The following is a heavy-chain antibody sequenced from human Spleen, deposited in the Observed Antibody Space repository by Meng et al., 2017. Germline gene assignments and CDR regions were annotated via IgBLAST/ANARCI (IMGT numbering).Heavy chain of an antibody. D-gene: IGHD3-10*01. J-gene: IGHJ3*02. CDR1: GFTFSNAW. V-gene: IGHV3-15*01. CDR3: AKDWYYYGSGTYFDAFDI. Sequence: GESLKISCEGSGFTFSNAWMTWVRQVPGKRLEWVGRIKRNTDGGTTDYRAPVKGRFTVSRDDSKNTLYLQMNSLRAEDTAVYYCAKDWYYYGSGTYFDAFDIWGQGTMVTVSS. CDR2: IKRNTDGGTT.